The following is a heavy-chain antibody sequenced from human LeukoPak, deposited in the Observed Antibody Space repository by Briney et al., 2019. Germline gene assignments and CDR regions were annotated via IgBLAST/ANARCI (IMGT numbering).Heavy chain of an antibody. J-gene: IGHJ4*02. CDR2: INSDGSTT. V-gene: IGHV3-74*01. CDR1: GFTFSNYW. Sequence: GGSLRLSCVASGFTFSNYWMHWVRQAPGKGLVWVSRINSDGSTTSYADSVKGRFTISRDNAKNTLYLQMNNLRTEDTAVYYCASPYYYDGSSYYHFFDHWGQGTLVTVSS. CDR3: ASPYYYDGSSYYHFFDH. D-gene: IGHD3-22*01.